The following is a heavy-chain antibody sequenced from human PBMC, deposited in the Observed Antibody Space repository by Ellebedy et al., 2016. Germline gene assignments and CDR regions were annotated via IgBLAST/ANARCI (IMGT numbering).Heavy chain of an antibody. CDR3: ARVPILYSSSSVVS. CDR1: GGSFSGNY. D-gene: IGHD6-6*01. Sequence: SETLSLTXAVNGGSFSGNYWTWIRQPPGKGLEWIGEFRHTGTNNYNPSLKSRVTMSVDMSKNQFALELTSVTAADTAVYYCARVPILYSSSSVVSWGQGTLVTVSS. J-gene: IGHJ5*02. CDR2: FRHTGTN. V-gene: IGHV4-34*01.